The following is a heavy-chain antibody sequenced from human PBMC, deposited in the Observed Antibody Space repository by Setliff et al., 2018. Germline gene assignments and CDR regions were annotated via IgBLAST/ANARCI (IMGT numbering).Heavy chain of an antibody. V-gene: IGHV4-61*09. CDR2: IYTSGST. CDR3: ARGRNVAARLLDS. Sequence: KTSETLSLTCTVSGDSISSRRNYWGWFRQPAGKTLEWIGHIYTSGSTNYNPSLKSRVTISIDTSNNQFSLKVTSVTAADTGIYYCARGRNVAARLLDSWGQGARVTVSS. D-gene: IGHD6-6*01. J-gene: IGHJ4*02. CDR1: GDSISSRRNY.